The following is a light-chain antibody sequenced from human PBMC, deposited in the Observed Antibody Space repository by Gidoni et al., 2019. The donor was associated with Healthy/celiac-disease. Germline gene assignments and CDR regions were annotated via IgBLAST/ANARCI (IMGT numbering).Light chain of an antibody. Sequence: DIQRTQSPSSLSASVGDRVTITCRASQSISSYLNWYQQKPGKAPKLLIYAASSLQSGVPSRFSGSGSGTDFTLTISSLQPEDFATYYCQQSYSTLGTFGQGTKLEIK. CDR2: AAS. V-gene: IGKV1-39*01. CDR3: QQSYSTLGT. CDR1: QSISSY. J-gene: IGKJ2*02.